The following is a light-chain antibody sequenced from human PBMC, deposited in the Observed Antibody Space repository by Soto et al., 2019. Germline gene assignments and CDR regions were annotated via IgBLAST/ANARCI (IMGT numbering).Light chain of an antibody. Sequence: QSALTQPASVSGSPGQSITISCTGTSSDVGGYNYVSWYQQHPGKAPKLMIYDVSNRPSGLSNRFSGSKSGNTASLTISGLQAEDEADCYCSSYTSSSTYVFGTGTKLTVL. J-gene: IGLJ1*01. CDR3: SSYTSSSTYV. V-gene: IGLV2-14*01. CDR1: SSDVGGYNY. CDR2: DVS.